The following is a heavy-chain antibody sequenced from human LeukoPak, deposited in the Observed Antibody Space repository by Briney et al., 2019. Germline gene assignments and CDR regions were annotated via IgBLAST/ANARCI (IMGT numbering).Heavy chain of an antibody. CDR2: IYYSGST. CDR3: ARGVGYFDWLLFGHWFDP. Sequence: SETLSLTCTVSGGSISSYYWSWIRQPPGKGLEWIGYIYYSGSTNYNSSFKSRVTISVDTSKNQFSLKLSSVTAADTAVYYCARGVGYFDWLLFGHWFDPWGQGTLVTVSS. D-gene: IGHD3-9*01. V-gene: IGHV4-59*08. CDR1: GGSISSYY. J-gene: IGHJ5*02.